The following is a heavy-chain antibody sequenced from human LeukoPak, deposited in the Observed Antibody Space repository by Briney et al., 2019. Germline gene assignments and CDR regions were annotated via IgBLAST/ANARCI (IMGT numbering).Heavy chain of an antibody. J-gene: IGHJ6*03. Sequence: PSETLSLTCTVSGGSISSYYWSWIRQPPGKGLGWIGYIYYSGSTNYNPSLKSRVTISVDTSKNQFSLKLSSVTAADTAVYYCARAGSELYDYYYMDVWGKGTTVTVSS. CDR3: ARAGSELYDYYYMDV. D-gene: IGHD3-10*01. CDR1: GGSISSYY. V-gene: IGHV4-59*01. CDR2: IYYSGST.